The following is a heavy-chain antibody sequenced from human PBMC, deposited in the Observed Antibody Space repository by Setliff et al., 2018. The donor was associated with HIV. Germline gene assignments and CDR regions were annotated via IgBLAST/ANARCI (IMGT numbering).Heavy chain of an antibody. J-gene: IGHJ6*03. CDR3: VRGGYSSTWYYYYYMDV. CDR1: GGSLSNYY. V-gene: IGHV4-59*01. Sequence: PSETLSLTCTVSGGSLSNYYWSWIRQSPGKGLVWVGYVYFSGSTEYNPSLRGRVTISVDTSKNQLSLKPTSVTAADTAVYYCVRGGYSSTWYYYYYMDVWGKGTTVTVSS. D-gene: IGHD6-13*01. CDR2: VYFSGST.